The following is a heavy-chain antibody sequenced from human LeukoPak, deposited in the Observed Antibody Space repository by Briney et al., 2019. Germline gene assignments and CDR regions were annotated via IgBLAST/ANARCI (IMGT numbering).Heavy chain of an antibody. CDR2: INPNRGGT. J-gene: IGHJ4*02. D-gene: IGHD2-15*01. CDR1: GYTFTGYY. Sequence: ASVRVSCEASGYTFTGYYMHCVRQAPGQGREWMGRINPNRGGTNYTQKFQGRVTMTRDTSISTAYMELSRLKSDDTDVCYCARICSGGSCSSFDYGGQGTLVTVSS. V-gene: IGHV1-2*05. CDR3: ARICSGGSCSSFDY.